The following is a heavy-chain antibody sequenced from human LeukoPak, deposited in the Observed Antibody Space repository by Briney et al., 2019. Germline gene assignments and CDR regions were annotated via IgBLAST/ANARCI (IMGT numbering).Heavy chain of an antibody. J-gene: IGHJ5*02. CDR1: GYSFTSYW. D-gene: IGHD3-9*01. CDR3: ARFEDLLTGWFDP. Sequence: GESLKISCQGSGYSFTSYWIGWVRPLPGKGLEWMGIIYPGDSDTRYSPSFQGQVTISADKSISTAYLQWSSLKASDTAMYYCARFEDLLTGWFDPWGQGTLVTVSS. V-gene: IGHV5-51*01. CDR2: IYPGDSDT.